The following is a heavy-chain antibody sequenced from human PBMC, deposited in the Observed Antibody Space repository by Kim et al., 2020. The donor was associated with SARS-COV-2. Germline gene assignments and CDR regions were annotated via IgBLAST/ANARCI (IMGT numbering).Heavy chain of an antibody. J-gene: IGHJ4*02. CDR3: ARGPVGATAYFDY. CDR2: IYTSGST. V-gene: IGHV4-61*02. D-gene: IGHD1-26*01. Sequence: SETLSLTCTVSGGSISSGSYYWSWIRQPAGKGLEWIGRIYTSGSTNYNPSLKSRVTISVDTSKNQFSLKLSSVTAADTAVYYCARGPVGATAYFDYWGQGTLVTVSS. CDR1: GGSISSGSYY.